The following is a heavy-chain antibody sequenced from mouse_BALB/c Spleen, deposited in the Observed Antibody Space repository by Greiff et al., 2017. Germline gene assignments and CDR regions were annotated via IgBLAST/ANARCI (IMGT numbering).Heavy chain of an antibody. CDR3: ARGAQKGMDY. CDR2: INPYNGDT. Sequence: EVKLQESGPELVKPGASVKISCKASGYSFTGYFMNWVMQSHGKSLEWIGRINPYNGDTFYNQKFKGKATLTVDKSSSTAHMELRSLASEDSAVYYCARGAQKGMDYWGQGTSVTVSS. CDR1: GYSFTGYF. J-gene: IGHJ4*01. V-gene: IGHV1-20*02.